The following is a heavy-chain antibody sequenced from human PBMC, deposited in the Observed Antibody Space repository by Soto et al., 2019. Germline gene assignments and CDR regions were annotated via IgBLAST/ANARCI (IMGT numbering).Heavy chain of an antibody. CDR3: ARGIATGQLDP. CDR1: GGSISRYY. CDR2: AYYSGDT. D-gene: IGHD2-15*01. V-gene: IGHV4-59*01. J-gene: IGHJ5*02. Sequence: SETLSLTCSVSGGSISRYYWSWIRQPPGKGLEWIGYAYYSGDTGYNPSLKSRVTMAVDTSKNQVSLKLSSVTAADTAVYYCARGIATGQLDPWGQGTLVTVSS.